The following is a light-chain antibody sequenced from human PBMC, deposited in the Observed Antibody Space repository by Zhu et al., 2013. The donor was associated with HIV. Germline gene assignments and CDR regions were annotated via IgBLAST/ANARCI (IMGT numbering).Light chain of an antibody. CDR3: LQTTQFPHS. CDR2: KVS. J-gene: IGKJ2*03. CDR1: QSLLHTDGDTY. Sequence: EIVMTQSPLSSPVTVGQPATLSCRSSQSLLHTDGDTYLSWFQQRPGQPPRLLIYKVSVRVPGVPDRFSGSGAGTDFTLKISRVEAEDVGLYYCLQTTQFPHSFGQGTKLEI. V-gene: IGKV2-24*01.